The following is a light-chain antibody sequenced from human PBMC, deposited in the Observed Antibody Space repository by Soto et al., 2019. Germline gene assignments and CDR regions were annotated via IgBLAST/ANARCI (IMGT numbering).Light chain of an antibody. Sequence: EIVLTRSPGTLSLSPGERATLSCRASQSVRSSYLAWYQQKPGQAPRLLIYGASNRATGIPDRFSGSGSGTDFTLTISRLEPQDFAVYYCQKYGSSGTFGQGTKVDIK. CDR1: QSVRSSY. J-gene: IGKJ1*01. CDR2: GAS. CDR3: QKYGSSGT. V-gene: IGKV3-20*01.